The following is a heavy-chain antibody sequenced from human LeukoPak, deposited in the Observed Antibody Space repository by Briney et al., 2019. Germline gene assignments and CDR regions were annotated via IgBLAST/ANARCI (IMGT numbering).Heavy chain of an antibody. V-gene: IGHV1-24*01. CDR3: ARGRIMTWIQLWYPRDAFDI. CDR1: GYTLTELS. CDR2: FDPEDGET. Sequence: ASVKVSCKVSGYTLTELSMHWVRQAPGKGLEWMGGFDPEDGETIYAQKFQGRVTITRNTSISTAYMELSSLRSEDTAVYYCARGRIMTWIQLWYPRDAFDIWGQGTMVTVSS. J-gene: IGHJ3*02. D-gene: IGHD5-18*01.